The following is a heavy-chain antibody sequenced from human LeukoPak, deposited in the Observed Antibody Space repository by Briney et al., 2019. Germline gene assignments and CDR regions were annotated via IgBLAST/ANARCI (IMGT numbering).Heavy chain of an antibody. V-gene: IGHV3-23*01. J-gene: IGHJ4*02. CDR3: ARGRYDWNDVGYFDY. D-gene: IGHD1-1*01. CDR2: ICGNGRTT. CDR1: GFTFSTYA. Sequence: QAGGSLRLSCAASGFTFSTYAMSWVLQAPGKGLEGVSAICGNGRTTYCADSVKGRFAISGDNSKNTLSLQMNSLRAEDTAVYYCARGRYDWNDVGYFDYWGQGTLVSVSS.